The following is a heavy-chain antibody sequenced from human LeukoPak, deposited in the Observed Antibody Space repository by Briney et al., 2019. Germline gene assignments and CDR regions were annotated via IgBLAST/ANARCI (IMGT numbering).Heavy chain of an antibody. Sequence: GGSLRLSCAASGFTFSDYYMSWIRQAPGKGLEWVSYISSSGSTIYYADSVKGRFTTSRDNAKNSLYLQMNSLRAEDTAVYYCAREYYVFWRYSGYDAFDYWGQGTLVTVSS. J-gene: IGHJ4*02. D-gene: IGHD5-12*01. CDR3: AREYYVFWRYSGYDAFDY. CDR1: GFTFSDYY. CDR2: ISSSGSTI. V-gene: IGHV3-11*01.